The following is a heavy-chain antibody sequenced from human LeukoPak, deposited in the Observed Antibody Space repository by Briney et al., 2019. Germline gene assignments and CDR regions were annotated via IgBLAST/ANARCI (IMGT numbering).Heavy chain of an antibody. J-gene: IGHJ4*02. Sequence: SETLSLTCTVSGSSISSYYWSWIRQPPGKGLEWIGYIYYSGSTNYNPSLKSRVTISVDTSKNQFSLKLSSVTAADTAVYYCARASYYDSSRIDYWGQGTLVTVSS. CDR1: GSSISSYY. V-gene: IGHV4-59*01. D-gene: IGHD3-22*01. CDR2: IYYSGST. CDR3: ARASYYDSSRIDY.